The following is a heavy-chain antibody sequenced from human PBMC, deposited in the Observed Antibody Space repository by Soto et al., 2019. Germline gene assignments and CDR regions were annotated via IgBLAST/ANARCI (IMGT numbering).Heavy chain of an antibody. Sequence: GGSLRLSCAASGFTVSSNYMSWVRQAPGKGLEWVSVIYSGGSTYYADSVKGRFTISRDNSKNTLYLQMNSLRAEDTAVYYCARERQGVATIYYYYMDVWGKGTTVTVSS. V-gene: IGHV3-66*01. CDR1: GFTVSSNY. D-gene: IGHD5-12*01. J-gene: IGHJ6*03. CDR2: IYSGGST. CDR3: ARERQGVATIYYYYMDV.